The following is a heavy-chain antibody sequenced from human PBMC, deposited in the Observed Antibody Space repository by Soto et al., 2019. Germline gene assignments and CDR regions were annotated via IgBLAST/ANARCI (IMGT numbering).Heavy chain of an antibody. J-gene: IGHJ6*03. V-gene: IGHV1-2*04. CDR3: ALGNDIVTGYYRDSGTYYYYMDV. Sequence: ASVKGSCKASGYTFTGYYMHWVRQAPGQGLEWMGWINPNSGGTNYAQKFQGWVTMTRDTSISTANMELSRLRADDTAVYYCALGNDIVTGYYRDSGTYYYYMDVWGKGTTVTVSS. D-gene: IGHD3-9*01. CDR1: GYTFTGYY. CDR2: INPNSGGT.